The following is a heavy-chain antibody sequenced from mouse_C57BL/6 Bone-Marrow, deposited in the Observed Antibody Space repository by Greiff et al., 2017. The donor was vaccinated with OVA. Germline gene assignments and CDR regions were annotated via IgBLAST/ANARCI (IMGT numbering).Heavy chain of an antibody. CDR3: ADYDNFDY. Sequence: EVKLQESGPVLVKPGASVKMSCKASGYTFTDYYMNWVKQSHGKSLEWIGVINPYNGGTSYNQKFKGKATLTVDKSSSTAYMELNSLTSEDSAVYYCADYDNFDYLGQGTTLTVSS. CDR2: INPYNGGT. CDR1: GYTFTDYY. J-gene: IGHJ2*01. D-gene: IGHD2-4*01. V-gene: IGHV1-19*01.